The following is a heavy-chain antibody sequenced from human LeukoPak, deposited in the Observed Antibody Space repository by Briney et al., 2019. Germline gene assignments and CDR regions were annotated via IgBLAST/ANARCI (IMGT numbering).Heavy chain of an antibody. J-gene: IGHJ6*02. V-gene: IGHV4-30-2*01. CDR1: GGSISSGGYS. CDR3: ARGLLINDPFAVVVPAAMPYYYYGMDV. D-gene: IGHD2-2*01. CDR2: IYHNGNT. Sequence: PSETLSLTCAVSGGSISSGGYSWSWIRQPPGKGLEWIGYIYHNGNTYYNPSLKSRVTISVDTSKNQFSLKLSSVTAADTAVYYCARGLLINDPFAVVVPAAMPYYYYGMDVWGQGTTVTVSS.